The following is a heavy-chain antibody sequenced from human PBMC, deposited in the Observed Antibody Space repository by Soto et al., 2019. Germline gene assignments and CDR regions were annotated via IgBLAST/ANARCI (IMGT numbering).Heavy chain of an antibody. J-gene: IGHJ4*02. D-gene: IGHD3-3*01. CDR3: ARGFWSDYYLLDY. CDR2: IYWDDDT. V-gene: IGHV2-5*02. Sequence: QITLKESGPPLVKPTQTLTLTCTFSGFSLSTSGVGVGWIRQPPGKALEWLALIYWDDDTRYSPSLKSRLTITKDTPKNQVVLTMSNMDPVETTPYYCARGFWSDYYLLDYWGQGTLVTVCS. CDR1: GFSLSTSGVG.